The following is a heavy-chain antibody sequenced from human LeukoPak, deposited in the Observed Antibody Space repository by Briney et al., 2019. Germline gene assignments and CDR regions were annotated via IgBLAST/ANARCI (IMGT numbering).Heavy chain of an antibody. D-gene: IGHD3-22*01. CDR3: ARVLDRGGYSLSVLRY. J-gene: IGHJ4*02. Sequence: GGSLRLSCAASGFTFSLYGMHWVRQAPGKGLEWVAAISYDGTNEYYADSVKGRFTISRDNSRDTLYLRMNSLRAEDTAVYYCARVLDRGGYSLSVLRYWGQGTLVTVSS. V-gene: IGHV3-33*05. CDR2: ISYDGTNE. CDR1: GFTFSLYG.